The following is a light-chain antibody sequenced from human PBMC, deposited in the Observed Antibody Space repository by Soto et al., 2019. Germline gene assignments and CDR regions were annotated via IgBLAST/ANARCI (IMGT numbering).Light chain of an antibody. CDR3: QQYNGYPWT. CDR2: KAS. V-gene: IGKV1-5*03. J-gene: IGKJ1*01. CDR1: QSMSSW. Sequence: DIQMTQSPSTLSASVGDRVTITCRASQSMSSWLAWYQQKPGKAPKLLIYKASSLESGVPSKFSGSGSGTEFTLTISSLQPDDFATYYCQQYNGYPWTFGQGTKVEIK.